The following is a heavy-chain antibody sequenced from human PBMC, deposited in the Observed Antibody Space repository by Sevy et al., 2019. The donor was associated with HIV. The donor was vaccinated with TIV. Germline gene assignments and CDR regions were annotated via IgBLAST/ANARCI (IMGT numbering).Heavy chain of an antibody. CDR3: VRAIATVDSF. J-gene: IGHJ4*02. V-gene: IGHV3-7*01. CDR2: INQDATAN. CDR1: GFTFSSYW. D-gene: IGHD6-13*01. Sequence: GGSLRLSCADSGFTFSSYWMSWVRQAPGKGLEWVANINQDATANFYADSVRGRFIISRDNVRNSVSLQMNILRVEDTALYYCVRAIATVDSFWGQGTLVTVSS.